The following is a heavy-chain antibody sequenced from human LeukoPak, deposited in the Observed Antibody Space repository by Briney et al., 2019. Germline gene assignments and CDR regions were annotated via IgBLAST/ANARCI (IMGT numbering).Heavy chain of an antibody. CDR2: IYSSGSA. CDR3: QSRYLEWLLEY. J-gene: IGHJ4*02. D-gene: IGHD3-3*01. V-gene: IGHV4-39*01. CDR1: GGSISSNNYY. Sequence: SETLSLTCTVSGGSISSNNYYWGWVRQPPGRGLEWIGSIYSSGSAYYNPSLKSRVTISVDTSKNQFSLRLSSVTAADTAVYYCQSRYLEWLLEYWGQGTLVTVSS.